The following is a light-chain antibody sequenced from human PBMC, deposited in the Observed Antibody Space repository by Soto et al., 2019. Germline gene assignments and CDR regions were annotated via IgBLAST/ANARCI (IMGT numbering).Light chain of an antibody. J-gene: IGKJ2*01. V-gene: IGKV3-20*01. CDR2: DSS. CDR3: QQTFHSPRT. CDR1: RSVISNF. Sequence: EIVLMQSPGTLSLSPGEGASLSCWASRSVISNFLAWYQQRRGQPPRLLIYDSSKRATGIPARFTGSGSGTAFTLTISRVEPGDSAVYYCQQTFHSPRTFGQGTSLEIK.